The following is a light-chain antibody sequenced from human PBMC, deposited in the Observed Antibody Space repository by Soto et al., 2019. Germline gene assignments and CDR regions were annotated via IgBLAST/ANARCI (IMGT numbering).Light chain of an antibody. Sequence: QSVLTQPPSASGTPGQRVTVSCSGSSSNIGSNYVYWYQQLPGTAPKLLLYRNNHRPSGVPDRFSGSKAGTAASPAISGLRSEDEADYYCAAWDDSLRGVVFGGGTKLTVL. J-gene: IGLJ2*01. V-gene: IGLV1-47*01. CDR3: AAWDDSLRGVV. CDR2: RNN. CDR1: SSNIGSNY.